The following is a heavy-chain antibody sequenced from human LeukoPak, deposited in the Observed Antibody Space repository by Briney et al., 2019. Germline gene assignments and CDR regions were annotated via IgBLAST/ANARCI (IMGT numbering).Heavy chain of an antibody. J-gene: IGHJ4*02. CDR1: GGAFSSYA. CDR2: IIPIFGTA. V-gene: IGHV1-69*01. Sequence: SVKVSCKASGGAFSSYAISWVRQAPGQGLEWMGGIIPIFGTANYAQKFRGRVTITADESTSTAYMELSSLRSEDTAVYYCARDEGRGLSYGDYPFDYWGQGTLVTVSS. CDR3: ARDEGRGLSYGDYPFDY. D-gene: IGHD4-17*01.